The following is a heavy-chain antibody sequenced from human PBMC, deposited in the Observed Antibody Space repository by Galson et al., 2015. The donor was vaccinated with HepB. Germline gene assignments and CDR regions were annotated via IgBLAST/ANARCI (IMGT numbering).Heavy chain of an antibody. CDR3: ARDLSEAAAFDY. Sequence: CAASGFTFSDYYMSWIRQAPGKGLEWVSYISSSSSYTNYADSVKGRFTISRDNAKNSLYLQMNSLRAEDTAVYYCARDLSEAAAFDYWGQGTLVTVSS. CDR2: ISSSSSYT. CDR1: GFTFSDYY. D-gene: IGHD6-25*01. V-gene: IGHV3-11*06. J-gene: IGHJ4*02.